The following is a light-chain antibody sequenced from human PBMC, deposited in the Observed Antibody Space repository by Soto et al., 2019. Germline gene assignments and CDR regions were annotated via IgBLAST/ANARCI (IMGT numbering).Light chain of an antibody. V-gene: IGKV3-20*01. CDR2: GAS. Sequence: EIVLTQSPGTLSLSPGERDTLSCRASQSVSSNYLAWYQQKPGRAPRLLIYGASSRATGIPDRFSGSGSGTEFTLTISRLEPEDFAVYYCQQYGSSAITFGQGTRLEN. J-gene: IGKJ5*01. CDR1: QSVSSNY. CDR3: QQYGSSAIT.